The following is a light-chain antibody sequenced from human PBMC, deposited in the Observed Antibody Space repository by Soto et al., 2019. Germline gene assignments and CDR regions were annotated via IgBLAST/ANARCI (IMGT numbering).Light chain of an antibody. CDR2: AAS. CDR3: QQSISAPLT. J-gene: IGKJ4*01. CDR1: QSISSY. Sequence: DIQMTQSPSSLSASVGDRVTLTCRASQSISSYLNWYQQKPGKAPNLLIYAASSLQSGVPARFSGSGSGTDFYLTIAGLQPEGSARYFFQQSISAPLTFGGGTNVEI. V-gene: IGKV1-39*01.